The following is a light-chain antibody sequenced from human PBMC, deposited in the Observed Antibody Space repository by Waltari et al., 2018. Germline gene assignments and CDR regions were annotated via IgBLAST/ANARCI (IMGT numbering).Light chain of an antibody. CDR2: VNRDGSH. V-gene: IGLV4-69*01. J-gene: IGLJ3*02. CDR3: QTGGHGTWV. Sequence: QLVLTQSPSASASLGASVKLTCTLSSGHSSNIIAWHQQRPGKGPRYLMKVNRDGSHSKGDEIPDRFSVSGDGTERYLTSSSVQAEDEADYYCQTGGHGTWVFGGGTKLTVL. CDR1: SGHSSNI.